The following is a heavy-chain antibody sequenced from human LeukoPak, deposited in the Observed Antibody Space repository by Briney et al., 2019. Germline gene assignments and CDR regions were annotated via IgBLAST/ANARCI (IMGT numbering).Heavy chain of an antibody. V-gene: IGHV4-30-2*01. CDR1: GGSISSGGYY. J-gene: IGHJ5*02. Sequence: SSETLSLTCTVSGGSISSGGYYWSWIRQPPGKGLEWIGYIYHSGSTYYNPSLKSRVTISEDTSKNQFSLQLRSVTAADTAVYFCARLDTMLRGWFDPWGQGILVTVSS. CDR2: IYHSGST. CDR3: ARLDTMLRGWFDP. D-gene: IGHD3-10*01.